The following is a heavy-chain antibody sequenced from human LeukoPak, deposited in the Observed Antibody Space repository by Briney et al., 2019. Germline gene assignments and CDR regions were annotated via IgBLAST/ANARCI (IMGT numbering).Heavy chain of an antibody. CDR1: GGTFSSYA. J-gene: IGHJ4*02. CDR2: IIPIFGTA. V-gene: IGHV1-69*13. CDR3: ARKMGYSSGWYEN. Sequence: ASVKVSCKASGGTFSSYAISWVRQAPGQGLEWMGGIIPIFGTANYAQKFQGRVTITADESTSTAYMELSSLRSEDTAVYYCARKMGYSSGWYENWGQGTLVTVSS. D-gene: IGHD6-19*01.